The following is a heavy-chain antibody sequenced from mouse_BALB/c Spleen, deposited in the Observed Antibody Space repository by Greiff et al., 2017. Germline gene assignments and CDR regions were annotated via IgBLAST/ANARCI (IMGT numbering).Heavy chain of an antibody. CDR1: GFSLTSYG. D-gene: IGHD1-2*01. Sequence: VQRVESGPGLVQPSQSLSITCTVSGFSLTSYGVHWVRQSPGKGLEWLGVIWSGGSTDYNAAFISRLSISKDNSKSQVFFKMNSLQANDTAIYYCASSPYYGYGEWYFDVWGAGTTVTVSS. CDR2: IWSGGST. CDR3: ASSPYYGYGEWYFDV. J-gene: IGHJ1*01. V-gene: IGHV2-2*02.